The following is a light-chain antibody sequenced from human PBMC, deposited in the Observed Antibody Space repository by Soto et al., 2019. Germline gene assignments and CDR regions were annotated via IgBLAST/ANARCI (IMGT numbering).Light chain of an antibody. Sequence: ESVLTQSPGTLSLSPGERATLSCRASQSISSDYLAWYQQKPGQAPRLLIYGASSRATGIPGRFSGSGSGTDFTLTIGRLEPEDFAVYYCQHYGRYPPTFGGGTKVEIK. CDR2: GAS. CDR3: QHYGRYPPT. V-gene: IGKV3-20*01. J-gene: IGKJ4*01. CDR1: QSISSDY.